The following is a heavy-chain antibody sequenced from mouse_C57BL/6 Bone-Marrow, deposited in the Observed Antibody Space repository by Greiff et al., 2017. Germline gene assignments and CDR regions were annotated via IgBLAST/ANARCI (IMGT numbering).Heavy chain of an antibody. J-gene: IGHJ4*01. CDR2: IDPSDSYT. CDR3: AGQLRLHYYAMDY. Sequence: QVQLQQPGAELVKPGASVKLSCKASGYTFTSYWMQWVKQRPGQGLEWIGEIDPSDSYTNYNQKFKGKATLTVDKSSSTAYMQLSSLTSEDSAVYYCAGQLRLHYYAMDYWGQGTSVTVSS. D-gene: IGHD3-2*02. V-gene: IGHV1-50*01. CDR1: GYTFTSYW.